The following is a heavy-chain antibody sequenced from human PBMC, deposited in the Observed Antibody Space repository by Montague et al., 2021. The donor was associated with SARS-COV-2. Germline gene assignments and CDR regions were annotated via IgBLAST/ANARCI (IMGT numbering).Heavy chain of an antibody. V-gene: IGHV4-39*01. Sequence: SETLSLTCTVSGGSISSGSYYWGWIRQPPGKGLEWIGSIYYSGSTYYNPSLKSRVTISVDTSKNQFSLKLSSVTAADTAVYYCARLRGDYDGTYATFDIWGQETMVNVSS. CDR1: GGSISSGSYY. D-gene: IGHD4-23*01. CDR2: IYYSGST. CDR3: ARLRGDYDGTYATFDI. J-gene: IGHJ3*02.